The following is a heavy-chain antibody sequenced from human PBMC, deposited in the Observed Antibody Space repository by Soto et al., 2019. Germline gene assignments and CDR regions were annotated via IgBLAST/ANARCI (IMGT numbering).Heavy chain of an antibody. CDR1: GGSISSYY. V-gene: IGHV4-59*01. CDR2: IYYSGST. J-gene: IGHJ4*02. CDR3: ARDVSGDSLFDY. Sequence: PSETLALTCTVSGGSISSYYWSWIRQPPGKGLEWIGYIYYSGSTNYNPSLKSRVTISVDTSKNQFSLKLSSVTAAHTAVYYSARDVSGDSLFDYSGQGPLVTVSS. D-gene: IGHD4-17*01.